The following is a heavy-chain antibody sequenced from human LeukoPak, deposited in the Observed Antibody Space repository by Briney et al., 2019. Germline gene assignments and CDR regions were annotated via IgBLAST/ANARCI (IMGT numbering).Heavy chain of an antibody. CDR2: ISSSGSTI. J-gene: IGHJ4*02. D-gene: IGHD3-22*01. CDR3: ARAPRYYDSSGYYGGY. V-gene: IGHV3-48*03. Sequence: PGGSLRLSCAASGFTFRSYAMSWVRQAPGKGLEWVSYISSSGSTIYYADSVKGRFTISRDNAKNSLYLQMNSLRAVDTAVYYCARAPRYYDSSGYYGGYWGQGTLVTVSS. CDR1: GFTFRSYA.